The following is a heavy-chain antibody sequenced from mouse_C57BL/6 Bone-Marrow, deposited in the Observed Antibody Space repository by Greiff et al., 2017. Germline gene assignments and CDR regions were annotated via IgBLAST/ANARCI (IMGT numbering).Heavy chain of an antibody. CDR1: GFNIKDDY. Sequence: EVQLQQSGAELVRPGASDKLSCTASGFNIKDDYMHWVKQRPEQGLEWIGWIDPENGDTEYASKFQGKATITADTSSNTAYLQLSRLPSEDTAVYYCTTNYYGSLAWFAYWGQGTLVTVSA. V-gene: IGHV14-4*01. CDR2: IDPENGDT. CDR3: TTNYYGSLAWFAY. J-gene: IGHJ3*01. D-gene: IGHD1-1*01.